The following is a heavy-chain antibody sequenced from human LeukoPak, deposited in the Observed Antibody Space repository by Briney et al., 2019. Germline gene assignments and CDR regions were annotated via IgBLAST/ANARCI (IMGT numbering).Heavy chain of an antibody. CDR1: GFSFSKYW. CDR3: ARAGGVYYDYGLDV. D-gene: IGHD4-23*01. J-gene: IGHJ6*02. V-gene: IGHV3-74*01. Sequence: PGGFLRLSCAASGFSFSKYWMHWVRQAPGKGLVWVSRINIDGSSRSYADSVKGRFTISRDNAKNTLYLQMNSLRAEDTAVYYCARAGGVYYDYGLDVWGQGTTVTVSS. CDR2: INIDGSSR.